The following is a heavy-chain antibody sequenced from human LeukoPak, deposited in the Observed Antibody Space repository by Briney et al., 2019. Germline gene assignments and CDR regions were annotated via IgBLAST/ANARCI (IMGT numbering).Heavy chain of an antibody. Sequence: ASVKVYCKASGYTFTSYGISWVRQAPGQGLEWMGWISAYNGDTNYAQKLQGRVTMTTDTSTSTAYMELRSLRSDDTAVYYCARGPFHYWYYYDSSGYPFDYWGQGTLVTVSS. CDR1: GYTFTSYG. CDR3: ARGPFHYWYYYDSSGYPFDY. J-gene: IGHJ4*02. D-gene: IGHD3-22*01. CDR2: ISAYNGDT. V-gene: IGHV1-18*01.